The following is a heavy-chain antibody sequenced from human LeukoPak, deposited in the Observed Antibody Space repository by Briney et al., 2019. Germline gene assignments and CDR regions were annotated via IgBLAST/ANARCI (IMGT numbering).Heavy chain of an antibody. CDR2: IYYGGST. CDR1: GGSISSGSYY. D-gene: IGHD6-19*01. CDR3: ARVGAVTGPGDFDY. V-gene: IGHV4-39*07. J-gene: IGHJ4*02. Sequence: ETLSLTCTVSGGSISSGSYYWGWIRQPPGKGLEWIASIYYGGSTYYNPSLKSRVTISEDTSKNQFSLKLSSVTAADTGVYYCARVGAVTGPGDFDYWGQGTLVTVSS.